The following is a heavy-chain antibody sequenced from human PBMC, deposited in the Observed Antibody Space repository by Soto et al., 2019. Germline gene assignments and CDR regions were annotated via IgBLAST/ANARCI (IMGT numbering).Heavy chain of an antibody. J-gene: IGHJ4*02. D-gene: IGHD2-15*01. CDR3: ASEARYCSGGSCYSAPIGY. V-gene: IGHV3-48*03. Sequence: XGSLRLSCAASGFTLSSYEMNWVRQAPGKGLDWVSYISSSGSTIYYADSVKGRFTISRDNAKNSLYLQMNSLRAEDTAVYYCASEARYCSGGSCYSAPIGYWGQGTLVTVSS. CDR2: ISSSGSTI. CDR1: GFTLSSYE.